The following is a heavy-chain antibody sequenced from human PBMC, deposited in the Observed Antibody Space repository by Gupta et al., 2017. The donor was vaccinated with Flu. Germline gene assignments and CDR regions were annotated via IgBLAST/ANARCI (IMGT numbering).Heavy chain of an antibody. CDR2: IIPMSGTA. CDR3: AREFRGLDV. CDR1: GGIVKNYG. Sequence: SGGIVKNYGISWVRQAPGQGLEWMGGIIPMSGTANYAQKFQGRVTINADKSTTTVYMELTSLRSEDTAVYYCAREFRGLDVWGQGTTVTVSS. V-gene: IGHV1-69*06. J-gene: IGHJ6*02.